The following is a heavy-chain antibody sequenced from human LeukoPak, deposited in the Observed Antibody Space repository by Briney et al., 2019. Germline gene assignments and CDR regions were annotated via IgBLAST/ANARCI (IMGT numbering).Heavy chain of an antibody. CDR2: ISGSGGST. CDR1: GFTFSSYA. D-gene: IGHD3-9*01. J-gene: IGHJ4*02. Sequence: PGGSLRLSCAASGFTFSSYAMSWVRQAPRKGLEWVSAISGSGGSTYYADSVKGRFTISRDNSKNTLYLQMNSLRAEDTAVYYCAKDLDYDILTGYDLEPFDYWGQGTLVTVSS. CDR3: AKDLDYDILTGYDLEPFDY. V-gene: IGHV3-23*01.